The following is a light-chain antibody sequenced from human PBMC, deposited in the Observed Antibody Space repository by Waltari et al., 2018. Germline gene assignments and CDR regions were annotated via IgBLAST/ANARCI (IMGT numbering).Light chain of an antibody. Sequence: QSALTQPASVSGSPGQSITISCTGTSTDVGGYNFVSWYQHRPGTAPQLIIYDVIKRPSGVSNRFSGSKSGNTASLTISGLQADDEADYYCCSYTGSSTLVLFGGGTKLTVL. CDR3: CSYTGSSTLVL. CDR2: DVI. CDR1: STDVGGYNF. V-gene: IGLV2-14*03. J-gene: IGLJ2*01.